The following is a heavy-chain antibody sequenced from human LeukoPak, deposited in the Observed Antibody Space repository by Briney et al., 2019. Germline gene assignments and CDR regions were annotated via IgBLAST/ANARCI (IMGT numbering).Heavy chain of an antibody. CDR3: ARDGLHTAHFDY. CDR1: GFTFSTYT. J-gene: IGHJ4*02. Sequence: GGSLRLSCAASGFTFSTYTMNWVRQAPGKGLEWVSAVSDSSDVHYSDSVKGRFTISRDNARNSLYLQMNSLRDEDTAVYYCARDGLHTAHFDYWGQGTLVTVSS. V-gene: IGHV3-48*02. D-gene: IGHD5-18*01. CDR2: VSDSSDV.